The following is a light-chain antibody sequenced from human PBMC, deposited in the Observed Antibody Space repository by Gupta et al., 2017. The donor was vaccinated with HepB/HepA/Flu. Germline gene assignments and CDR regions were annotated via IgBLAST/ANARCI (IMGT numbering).Light chain of an antibody. J-gene: IGLJ2*01. CDR1: SSNIGNTA. V-gene: IGLV1-36*01. Sequence: SVLPHPPSVSVAPSQRRTISCSGSSSNIGNTAVNWYQQPPGTGPKLLIYYDNLLPSGVSDRLSGSKSGTSASLAISGLRSEDEADYYCAAWDDRLNSVVVGGGTKLTVL. CDR3: AAWDDRLNSVV. CDR2: YDN.